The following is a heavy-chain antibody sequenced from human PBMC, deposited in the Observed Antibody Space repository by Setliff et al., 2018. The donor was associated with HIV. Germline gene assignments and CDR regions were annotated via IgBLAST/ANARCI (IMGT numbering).Heavy chain of an antibody. Sequence: GGSLRLSCAASGFTFSDYYMSWIRQTPGKGLEWISYISSSGTTLYYADSVKGRFTVSRDNAKNSLYLQMISLRAEDTAVYYCARVGIGYDFWSGYLSFDIWGQGRLVTVSS. CDR1: GFTFSDYY. CDR3: ARVGIGYDFWSGYLSFDI. J-gene: IGHJ3*02. V-gene: IGHV3-11*04. CDR2: ISSSGTTL. D-gene: IGHD3-3*01.